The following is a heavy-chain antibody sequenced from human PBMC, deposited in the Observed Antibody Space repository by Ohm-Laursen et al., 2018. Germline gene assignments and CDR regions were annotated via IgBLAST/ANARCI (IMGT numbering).Heavy chain of an antibody. V-gene: IGHV1-8*01. CDR2: MNPNSHNT. CDR3: ARGLDSSGYYRY. Sequence: ASVMVSCKASGYTFSSYDIIWVWQASGQGPEWMGWMNPNSHNTGYARKFRGRVSMTSDSSISTAYMELYSLTSEDTAVYYCARGLDSSGYYRYWGQGTLVTVSS. CDR1: GYTFSSYD. J-gene: IGHJ4*02. D-gene: IGHD3-22*01.